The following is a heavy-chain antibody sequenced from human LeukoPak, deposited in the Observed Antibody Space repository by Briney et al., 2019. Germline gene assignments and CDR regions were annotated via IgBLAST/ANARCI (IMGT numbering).Heavy chain of an antibody. CDR1: GFTFSNYD. J-gene: IGHJ4*02. D-gene: IGHD5-18*01. CDR2: IRSDGSDK. CDR3: ARGFNYGYVDVDFDY. Sequence: GGSLRLSCAASGFTFSNYDLHWVRQVPGKGLEWMAFIRSDGSDKYYADSVKGRFTISRDNSKNTLYLQMNSLRAEDTAVYYCARGFNYGYVDVDFDYCGQGTLVTVSS. V-gene: IGHV3-30*02.